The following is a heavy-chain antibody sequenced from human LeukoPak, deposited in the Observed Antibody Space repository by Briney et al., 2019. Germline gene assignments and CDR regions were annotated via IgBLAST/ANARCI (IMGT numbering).Heavy chain of an antibody. D-gene: IGHD6-25*01. Sequence: PGGSLRLSCAASGFTFSSYAMHWVRQAPGKGLEWVAVISYDGSNKYYADSVKGRFTISRDNSKNTLCLQMDSLRAEDTAVYYCARGGGPTDAFDTWGQGTMVTVSS. CDR3: ARGGGPTDAFDT. J-gene: IGHJ3*02. V-gene: IGHV3-30-3*01. CDR2: ISYDGSNK. CDR1: GFTFSSYA.